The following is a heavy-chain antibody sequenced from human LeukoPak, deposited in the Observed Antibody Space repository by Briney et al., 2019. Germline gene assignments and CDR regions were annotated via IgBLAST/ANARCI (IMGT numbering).Heavy chain of an antibody. CDR3: ARGGRVVVAAIDY. Sequence: GGSLRLSCAASGFTFSSYAMHWVRQATGKGLEWVAVISYDGSNKYYADSVKGRFTISRDNSKNTLYLQMNSLRAEDTAVYYCARGGRVVVAAIDYWGQGTLVTVSS. V-gene: IGHV3-30*04. CDR2: ISYDGSNK. J-gene: IGHJ4*02. CDR1: GFTFSSYA. D-gene: IGHD2-15*01.